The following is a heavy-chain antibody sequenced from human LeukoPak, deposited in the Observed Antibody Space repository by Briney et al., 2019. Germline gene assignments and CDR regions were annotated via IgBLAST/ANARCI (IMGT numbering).Heavy chain of an antibody. CDR2: IYYSGST. CDR1: GGSISSGGYY. D-gene: IGHD3-9*01. Sequence: PSETLSLTCTVSGGSISSGGYYWSWIRQHPGKGLEWIGYIYYSGSTYYNPSLKSRVTISVDTSKNQFSLKLSSVTAADTAVYYCARGPDILTGYSVGYWGQGTLVTVSS. V-gene: IGHV4-31*03. CDR3: ARGPDILTGYSVGY. J-gene: IGHJ4*02.